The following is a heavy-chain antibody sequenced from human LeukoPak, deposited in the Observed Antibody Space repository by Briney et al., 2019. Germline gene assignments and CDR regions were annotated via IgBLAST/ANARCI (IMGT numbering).Heavy chain of an antibody. J-gene: IGHJ3*02. Sequence: SETLSLTCTVSGGSISSYYWSWIRQPPGKGLEWIGYIYYSGSTNYNPSLKSRVTISVDTSKNQFSLKLSSVTAADTAVYYCTRHKGDDAFDIWGQGTMVTVSS. CDR1: GGSISSYY. CDR3: TRHKGDDAFDI. D-gene: IGHD1-26*01. CDR2: IYYSGST. V-gene: IGHV4-59*08.